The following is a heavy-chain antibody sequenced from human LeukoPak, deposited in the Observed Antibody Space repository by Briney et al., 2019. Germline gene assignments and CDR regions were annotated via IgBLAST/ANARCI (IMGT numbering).Heavy chain of an antibody. CDR2: ISHSGTT. Sequence: SETLSLTCAVSGYSISSIYYWGWIRQSPEKGLEWIATISHSGTTYHNLSLKSRVTISMDTSKNHVFLRLTSVTAADTAVYYCARVAGNNRQGADYWGRGILVTVSS. CDR3: ARVAGNNRQGADY. V-gene: IGHV4-38-2*01. D-gene: IGHD1-14*01. J-gene: IGHJ4*02. CDR1: GYSISSIYY.